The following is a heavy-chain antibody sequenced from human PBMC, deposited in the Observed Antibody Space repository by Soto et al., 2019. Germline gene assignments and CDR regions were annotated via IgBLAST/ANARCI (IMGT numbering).Heavy chain of an antibody. Sequence: SETLSLTCNSSGGPLSSFYYSWVRQAPGKGLEWIGYIYYTGSTNYNPSLKSRVTMSVDTSKNQFSLKLTSVTAADTAVYFCAVTRGGAHPHDIWGQGTMVTVSS. J-gene: IGHJ3*02. V-gene: IGHV4-59*01. D-gene: IGHD2-21*02. CDR2: IYYTGST. CDR3: AVTRGGAHPHDI. CDR1: GGPLSSFY.